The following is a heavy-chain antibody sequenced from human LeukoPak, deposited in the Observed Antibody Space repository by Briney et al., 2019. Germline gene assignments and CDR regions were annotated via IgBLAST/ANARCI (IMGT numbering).Heavy chain of an antibody. Sequence: ASVKVSCKASGGTFSSYAIGWVRQAPGQGLEWMGGIIPIFGTANYAQKFQGRVTITADESTSTAYMELSSLRSEDTAVYYCARVRSSVGAVSYYFDYWGQGTLVTVSS. CDR3: ARVRSSVGAVSYYFDY. CDR2: IIPIFGTA. CDR1: GGTFSSYA. V-gene: IGHV1-69*13. D-gene: IGHD1-26*01. J-gene: IGHJ4*02.